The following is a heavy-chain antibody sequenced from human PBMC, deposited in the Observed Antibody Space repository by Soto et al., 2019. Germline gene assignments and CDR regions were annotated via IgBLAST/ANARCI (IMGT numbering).Heavy chain of an antibody. Sequence: QVQLVQSGAEVKKPGASVKVSCRASGYTFTTHYLHWVRQAPGQGFEWLGVMNSRTGSTTYAQKFQDRVAMARDTSTSTGDLELTCLRPEDTAVYYCAREVIGNYYGMDVWGQGTTVIVS. CDR2: MNSRTGST. V-gene: IGHV1-46*01. J-gene: IGHJ6*02. CDR1: GYTFTTHY. CDR3: AREVIGNYYGMDV.